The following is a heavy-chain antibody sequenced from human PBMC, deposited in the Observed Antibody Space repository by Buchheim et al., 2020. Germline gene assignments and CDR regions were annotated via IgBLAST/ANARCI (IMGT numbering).Heavy chain of an antibody. Sequence: EVQLLESGGGLVQPGGSLRLSCAASGFTFSSYAMSWVRQAPGKGLEWVSAISGSGGSTYYADSVKGRFTIPRDNSKNKLYLQMNSLRAEDTAVYYCAKDGGMVRGVIRWFDPWGQGTL. CDR2: ISGSGGST. CDR1: GFTFSSYA. J-gene: IGHJ5*02. D-gene: IGHD3-10*01. CDR3: AKDGGMVRGVIRWFDP. V-gene: IGHV3-23*01.